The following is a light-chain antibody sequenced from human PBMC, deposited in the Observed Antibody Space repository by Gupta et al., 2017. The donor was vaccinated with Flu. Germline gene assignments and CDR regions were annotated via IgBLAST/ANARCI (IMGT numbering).Light chain of an antibody. V-gene: IGKV1-39*01. CDR3: QQSYSEPPVT. J-gene: IGKJ2*01. Sequence: SSLSASVGDRVTITCRASQSISRFLNWYQHKPGKAPKLLIYGASSLQSGVPSRFSGSGSGTDFSLTISSLQPGDIATYYCQQSYSEPPVTFGQGTKLEIK. CDR1: QSISRF. CDR2: GAS.